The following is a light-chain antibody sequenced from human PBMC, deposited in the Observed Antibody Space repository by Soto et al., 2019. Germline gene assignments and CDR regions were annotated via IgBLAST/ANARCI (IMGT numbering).Light chain of an antibody. CDR2: EVS. CDR3: SSYTSGISVE. J-gene: IGLJ2*01. Sequence: QSVLTQPASVSGSPGQSITMSCTGTSSDIGGFNYVSWYQQHPGKAPKLMIYEVSNRPSGVSNRFSGSKSGNTASLTISGLQAEDEADYYCSSYTSGISVEFGGGTKLTVL. V-gene: IGLV2-14*01. CDR1: SSDIGGFNY.